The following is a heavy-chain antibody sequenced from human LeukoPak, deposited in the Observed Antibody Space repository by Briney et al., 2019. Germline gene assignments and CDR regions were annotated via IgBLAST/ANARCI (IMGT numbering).Heavy chain of an antibody. CDR2: ISGSGGST. CDR3: AKARTTVTYFDY. D-gene: IGHD4-17*01. CDR1: GFTFSSYA. Sequence: GGSLRLSCAASGFTFSSYAMTWVREARGKGLVWVSSISGSGGSTYYADSVKGRFTISRVNSKNPLYLQMNSLRGEDTAVYYCAKARTTVTYFDYWGQGTLVTVSS. J-gene: IGHJ4*02. V-gene: IGHV3-23*01.